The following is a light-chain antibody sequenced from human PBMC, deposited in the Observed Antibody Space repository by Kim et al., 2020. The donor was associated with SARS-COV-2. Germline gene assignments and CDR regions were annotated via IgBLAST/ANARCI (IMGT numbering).Light chain of an antibody. V-gene: IGKV3-20*01. CDR2: GAS. Sequence: LARGERATLSCRASQSVSGSKLVWYQQKPGQAPRLLIYGASSRATGIPDRFSGSGSGTDFTLTISRLEPEDVAVYYCQQYGSSPRTFGQGTKLEIK. CDR3: QQYGSSPRT. J-gene: IGKJ2*01. CDR1: QSVSGSK.